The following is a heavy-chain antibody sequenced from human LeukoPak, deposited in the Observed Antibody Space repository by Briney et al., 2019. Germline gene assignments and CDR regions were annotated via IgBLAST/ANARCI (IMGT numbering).Heavy chain of an antibody. Sequence: PSETLSLTCTVSGGSISSYYWSWIRQPPGKGLEWIGYIYYSGSTNYNPSLKSRVTISVDTSKNQFSLKLSSVTAADTAVYYCARLVERSRKTSMVRGEFDPWGQGTLVTVSS. CDR3: ARLVERSRKTSMVRGEFDP. J-gene: IGHJ5*02. V-gene: IGHV4-59*08. CDR1: GGSISSYY. D-gene: IGHD3-10*01. CDR2: IYYSGST.